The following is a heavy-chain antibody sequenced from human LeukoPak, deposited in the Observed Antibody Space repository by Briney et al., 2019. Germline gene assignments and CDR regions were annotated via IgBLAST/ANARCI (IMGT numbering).Heavy chain of an antibody. V-gene: IGHV3-30-3*01. CDR2: ISYDGSNK. D-gene: IGHD3-3*01. Sequence: PGRSLRLSCAASGFTFSSYAMHWVRQAPGKGLEWVAVISYDGSNKYYADSVKGRFTISRDNSKNTLYLQMNSLRAEDTAAYYCARDRLGYYDFWSGHIDYWGQGTLVTVSS. CDR3: ARDRLGYYDFWSGHIDY. CDR1: GFTFSSYA. J-gene: IGHJ4*02.